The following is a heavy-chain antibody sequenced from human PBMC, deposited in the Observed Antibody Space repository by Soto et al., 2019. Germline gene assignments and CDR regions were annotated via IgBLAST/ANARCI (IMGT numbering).Heavy chain of an antibody. CDR1: GFTFSSYS. J-gene: IGHJ4*02. D-gene: IGHD4-17*01. Sequence: HPGGSLRLSCAASGFTFSSYSMNWVRQAPGKGLEWVSYISSSSSTIYYADSVKGRFTISRDNAKNSLYLQMNSLRDEDTAVYYCARDQTPYGDYEYNFDYWGQGTLVTVS. CDR3: ARDQTPYGDYEYNFDY. CDR2: ISSSSSTI. V-gene: IGHV3-48*02.